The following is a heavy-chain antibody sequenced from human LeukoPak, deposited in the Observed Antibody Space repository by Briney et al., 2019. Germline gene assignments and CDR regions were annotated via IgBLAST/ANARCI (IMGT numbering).Heavy chain of an antibody. CDR2: ISSSSSYI. D-gene: IGHD5-18*01. Sequence: GRPLRLSCAASGFTFSSYSMNWVRQAPGKGLEWVSSISSSSSYIYYADSVKGRFTISRDNAKNSLYLQMNSLRAEDTAVYYCARTALWIQLWQTGFFDYWGQGTLVTVSS. J-gene: IGHJ4*02. CDR3: ARTALWIQLWQTGFFDY. V-gene: IGHV3-21*01. CDR1: GFTFSSYS.